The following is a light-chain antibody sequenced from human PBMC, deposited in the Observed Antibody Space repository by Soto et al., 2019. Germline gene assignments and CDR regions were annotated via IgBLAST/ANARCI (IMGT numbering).Light chain of an antibody. CDR1: QSVSSSY. CDR3: QQYGSSPWT. J-gene: IGKJ1*01. CDR2: AAS. Sequence: IVLAHAPGTLSLSRGEIAALSFRASQSVSSSYLVLHQQKPGQAPRLLIYAASRRATGIPDRFSGSGSGTDFTLTISRLEPEDFAVYYCQQYGSSPWTFGQGTKVDIK. V-gene: IGKV3-20*01.